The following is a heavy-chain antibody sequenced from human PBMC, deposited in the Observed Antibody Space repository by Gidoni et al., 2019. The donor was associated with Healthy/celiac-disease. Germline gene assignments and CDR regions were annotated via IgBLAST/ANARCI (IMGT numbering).Heavy chain of an antibody. V-gene: IGHV2-5*02. Sequence: QITLQASGPTRVKRTQTLTLTDTFPGFSLSTRGVGVGWIRQPPGKDLEWLALIYWDDDKRYSPSLKSRLTINKDTSKNQAVLTMTNMDPVDTATYYCAPRTIRSSSSYSFDYWGQGTLVTVSS. CDR2: IYWDDDK. CDR3: APRTIRSSSSYSFDY. CDR1: GFSLSTRGVG. J-gene: IGHJ4*02. D-gene: IGHD6-13*01.